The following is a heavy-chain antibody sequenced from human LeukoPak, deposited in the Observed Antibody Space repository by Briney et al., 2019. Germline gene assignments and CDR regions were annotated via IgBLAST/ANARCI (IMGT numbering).Heavy chain of an antibody. CDR1: GYTFTSYG. D-gene: IGHD1-26*01. CDR3: ARTSGSYFPGSDAFDI. J-gene: IGHJ3*02. Sequence: ASVEVSCKASGYTFTSYGISWVRQAPGQGLEWMGWISAYNGNTNYAQKLQGRVTMTTDTSTSTAYMELRSLRSDDTAVYYCARTSGSYFPGSDAFDIWGQGTMVTVSS. CDR2: ISAYNGNT. V-gene: IGHV1-18*01.